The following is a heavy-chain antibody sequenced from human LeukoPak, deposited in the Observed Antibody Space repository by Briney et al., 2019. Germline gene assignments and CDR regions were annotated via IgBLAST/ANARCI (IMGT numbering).Heavy chain of an antibody. Sequence: PGGSLRLSCAASGFTFSSSGMYWVRQAPGKGLEWVAFIRTQASKTYYEDSVKGRFTISRDNSKSTLYLQMNSLRVEDTALYYCAKDYRWGFDYWGQGSLVTVSS. D-gene: IGHD7-27*01. CDR2: IRTQASKT. J-gene: IGHJ4*02. V-gene: IGHV3-30*02. CDR3: AKDYRWGFDY. CDR1: GFTFSSSG.